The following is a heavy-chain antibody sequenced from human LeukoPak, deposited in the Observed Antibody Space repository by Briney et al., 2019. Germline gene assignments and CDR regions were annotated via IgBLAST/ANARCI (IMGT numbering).Heavy chain of an antibody. Sequence: GGSLRLSCAASGFTFSSYAMTWVRQAPGKGPEWVSTISGSGGSTNYADSVKGRFTISRDHSKNTLYLQMNSLRAEDTAVYYCAKESVVVVAATYFDNWGQGTLVTVSS. CDR2: ISGSGGST. J-gene: IGHJ4*02. D-gene: IGHD2-15*01. CDR3: AKESVVVVAATYFDN. V-gene: IGHV3-23*01. CDR1: GFTFSSYA.